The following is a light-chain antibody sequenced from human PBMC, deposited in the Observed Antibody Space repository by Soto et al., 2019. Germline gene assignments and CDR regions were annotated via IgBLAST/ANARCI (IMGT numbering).Light chain of an antibody. CDR2: GND. Sequence: QAVLTQPPSASGTPGQRVTISCSGSSSNIGINAVNWYQQVPGTAPKLLIYGNDQRPSGVADRFSGSKSGNSASLAISGLQSDDETDYYCASWDDNVNGVVFGGGTQLTVL. CDR1: SSNIGINA. V-gene: IGLV1-44*01. J-gene: IGLJ2*01. CDR3: ASWDDNVNGVV.